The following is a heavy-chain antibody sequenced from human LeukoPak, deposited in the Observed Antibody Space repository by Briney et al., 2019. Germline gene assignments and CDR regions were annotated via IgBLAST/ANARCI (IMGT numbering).Heavy chain of an antibody. V-gene: IGHV4-34*01. Sequence: SETLSLXCAVYGGSFSGYYWSWIRQPPGKGLEWIGETNHSGSTNYNPSLKSRVTISVDTSKNQFSLKLSSVTAADTAVYYCARGSSWGYVWGSYRRPLFFDYWGQGTLVTVSS. J-gene: IGHJ4*02. CDR3: ARGSSWGYVWGSYRRPLFFDY. CDR2: TNHSGST. CDR1: GGSFSGYY. D-gene: IGHD3-16*02.